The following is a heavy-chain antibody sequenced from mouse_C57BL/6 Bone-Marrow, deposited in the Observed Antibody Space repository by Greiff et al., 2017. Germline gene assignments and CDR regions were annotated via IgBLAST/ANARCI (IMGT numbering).Heavy chain of an antibody. CDR3: ARGGHGSSHDY. J-gene: IGHJ2*01. Sequence: DVMLVESGGGLVKPGGSLKLSCAASGFTISDYGMHWVRQAPEKGLEWVAYISSGSSTIYYADTVKGRYTIARDNAKNTLFLQMTSLRSEDAAMYYCARGGHGSSHDYWGQGTTLTVSS. V-gene: IGHV5-17*01. CDR1: GFTISDYG. CDR2: ISSGSSTI. D-gene: IGHD1-1*01.